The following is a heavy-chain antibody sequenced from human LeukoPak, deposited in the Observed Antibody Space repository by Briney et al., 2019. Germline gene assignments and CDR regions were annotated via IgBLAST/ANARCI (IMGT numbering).Heavy chain of an antibody. CDR2: IDWDDDK. D-gene: IGHD3-10*01. Sequence: SGPALVKPTQTLTLTCTFSGFSLSTSGMFVSWIRQPPGKALEWLARIDWDDDKYYSTSLETRLTISKDTSKNQVVLTMTNMDPVDTATYYCAREFRGDWYFDLWGRGTLVTVSS. CDR3: AREFRGDWYFDL. J-gene: IGHJ2*01. V-gene: IGHV2-70*11. CDR1: GFSLSTSGMF.